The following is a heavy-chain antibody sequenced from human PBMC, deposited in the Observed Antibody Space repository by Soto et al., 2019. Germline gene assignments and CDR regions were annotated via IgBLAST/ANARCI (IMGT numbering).Heavy chain of an antibody. CDR3: ARLWRSWFDP. V-gene: IGHV1-69*13. CDR1: GGTFSSYA. CDR2: IIPIFGTA. J-gene: IGHJ5*02. Sequence: SVKVSCKASGGTFSSYAISWVRQAPGQGLEWMGGIIPIFGTANYAQKFQGRVTITADESTSTAYMELSSLRSEDTAAYYCARLWRSWFDPWGQGTLVTVSS.